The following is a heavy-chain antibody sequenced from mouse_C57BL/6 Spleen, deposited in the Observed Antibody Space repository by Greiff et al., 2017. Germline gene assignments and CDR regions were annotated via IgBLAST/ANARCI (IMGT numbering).Heavy chain of an antibody. V-gene: IGHV2-5*01. J-gene: IGHJ3*01. CDR2: LWRGGST. D-gene: IGHD4-1*01. CDR3: AKGETGTGPLAY. Sequence: VQLQQSGPGLVQPSQSLSITCTVSGFSLTSYGVHWVRQSPGKGLEWLGVLWRGGSTDYNAAFMSRLSITKDNSKSQVFFKMNSLQADDTAIYYGAKGETGTGPLAYWGQGTLVTVSA. CDR1: GFSLTSYG.